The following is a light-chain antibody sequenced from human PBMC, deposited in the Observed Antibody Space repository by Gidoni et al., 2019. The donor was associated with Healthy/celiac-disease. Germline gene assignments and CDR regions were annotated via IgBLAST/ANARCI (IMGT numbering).Light chain of an antibody. Sequence: DIVMTQSPLSLPVTPGEPASICCRSSQSLLHSNGYNYLDWYLQKQGQSPQLLIYLGSNRASGVPDRFSGSGSGTDFTLKISRVEAEDVGVYYCMQALQTPLTFGGGTKVEIK. V-gene: IGKV2-28*01. CDR2: LGS. CDR3: MQALQTPLT. J-gene: IGKJ4*01. CDR1: QSLLHSNGYNY.